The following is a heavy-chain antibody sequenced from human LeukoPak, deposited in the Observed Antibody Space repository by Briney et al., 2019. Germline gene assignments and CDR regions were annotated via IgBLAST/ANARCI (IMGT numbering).Heavy chain of an antibody. D-gene: IGHD3-9*01. J-gene: IGHJ4*02. V-gene: IGHV1-69*13. Sequence: GASVKVSCKASGGTFSSYAISWARQAPGQGLEWMGGIIPIFGTANYAQKFQGRVTITADESTSTAYMELSSLRSEDTAVYYCAREGAGHYDILTGYYYFDYWGQGTLVTVSS. CDR1: GGTFSSYA. CDR3: AREGAGHYDILTGYYYFDY. CDR2: IIPIFGTA.